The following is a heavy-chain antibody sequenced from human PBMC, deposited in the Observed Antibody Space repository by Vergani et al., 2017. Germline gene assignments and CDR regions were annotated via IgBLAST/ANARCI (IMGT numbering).Heavy chain of an antibody. CDR3: ARAAAIQRWFDP. Sequence: EVQLVESGGGLVKPGGSLRLSCAASGFTFSSYSMNWVRQAPGKGLEWVSSISSSSSYIYYADSVKGRFTISRDNAKNSLYLQMNSLRAEDTAVYYCARAAAIQRWFDPWGQGTLVTVSS. CDR2: ISSSSSYI. D-gene: IGHD2-2*01. V-gene: IGHV3-21*01. CDR1: GFTFSSYS. J-gene: IGHJ5*02.